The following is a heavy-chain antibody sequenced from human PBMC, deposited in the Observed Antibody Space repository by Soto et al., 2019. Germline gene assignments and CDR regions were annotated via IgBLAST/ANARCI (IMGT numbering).Heavy chain of an antibody. D-gene: IGHD6-25*01. J-gene: IGHJ6*03. V-gene: IGHV1-58*02. CDR2: IVVGSGNT. Sequence: ASVKVSCKASGFAFTSSAMQWVRQARGQRLEWIGWIVVGSGNTNYAQKFQERVTITRDMSTSTAYMELSSLRAEDTAVYYCARVRLAHYYYYYMDVWGKGTTVTVSS. CDR1: GFAFTSSA. CDR3: ARVRLAHYYYYYMDV.